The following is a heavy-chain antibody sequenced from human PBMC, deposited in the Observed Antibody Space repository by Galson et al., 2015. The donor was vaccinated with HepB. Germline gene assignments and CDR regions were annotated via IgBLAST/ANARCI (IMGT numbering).Heavy chain of an antibody. CDR2: ITDSAG. CDR1: GFTFSGYA. CDR3: AKDASYDFWGGCIDY. D-gene: IGHD3-3*01. J-gene: IGHJ4*02. V-gene: IGHV3-23*01. Sequence: SLRLSCAASGFTFSGYAMSWVRQAPGKGLEWVSGITDSAGSYADSVKGRFTISRDNSKNTLYLQMNGLRAEDTALYYCAKDASYDFWGGCIDYWGQGTLVTVSS.